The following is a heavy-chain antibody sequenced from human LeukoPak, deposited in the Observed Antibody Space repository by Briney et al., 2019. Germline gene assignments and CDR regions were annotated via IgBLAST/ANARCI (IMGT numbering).Heavy chain of an antibody. Sequence: PSETLSLTCTVSGGSISSYYWSWIRQPPGKGLEWIGYIYYSGSTSYNPSLKSRVTISVDTSKNQFSLKLSSVTAADTAVYYCARRGADYLIDYWGQGTLVTVSS. V-gene: IGHV4-59*08. CDR2: IYYSGST. D-gene: IGHD4-11*01. CDR3: ARRGADYLIDY. J-gene: IGHJ4*02. CDR1: GGSISSYY.